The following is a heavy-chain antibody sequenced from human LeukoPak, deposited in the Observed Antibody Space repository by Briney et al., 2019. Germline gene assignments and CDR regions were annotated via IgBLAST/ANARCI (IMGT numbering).Heavy chain of an antibody. CDR3: ARSAHKLWTDY. Sequence: SETLSLPCAVYGGFFSGCYWRWIRQPPGKGLEWMGEINHSGSTNYNTSLKSRVTISVDTSKNKFSLKLSSVTAADTAVYYCARSAHKLWTDYWGQGTLVTVSS. CDR2: INHSGST. V-gene: IGHV4-34*01. D-gene: IGHD5-18*01. J-gene: IGHJ4*02. CDR1: GGFFSGCY.